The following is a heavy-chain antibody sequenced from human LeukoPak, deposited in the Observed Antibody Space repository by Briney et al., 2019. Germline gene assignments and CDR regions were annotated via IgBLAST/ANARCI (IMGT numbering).Heavy chain of an antibody. CDR3: ARAYYYMDV. Sequence: SETLSLTCTVSGGSISSYCWSWIRHPPGKGLEWMGYIYYSGSTNYNPSLKSRVTISVDSSKNQFSLKLSSVTAADTAVYYCARAYYYMDVWGKGTTVTVSS. CDR2: IYYSGST. V-gene: IGHV4-59*01. CDR1: GGSISSYC. J-gene: IGHJ6*03.